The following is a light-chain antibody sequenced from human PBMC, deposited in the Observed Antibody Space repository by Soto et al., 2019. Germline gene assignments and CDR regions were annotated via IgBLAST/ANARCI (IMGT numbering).Light chain of an antibody. CDR2: DDN. V-gene: IGLV3-21*02. Sequence: SYELTQPPSVSVAPGQTARITCGGNNIGSKSVHWYQQKPGQAPVLVVYDDNDRPSGIPERFSGSKSGTSATLDITGLQTGDEAFYYCGTWDNSLSAVVFGGGTKLTVL. CDR1: NIGSKS. CDR3: GTWDNSLSAVV. J-gene: IGLJ2*01.